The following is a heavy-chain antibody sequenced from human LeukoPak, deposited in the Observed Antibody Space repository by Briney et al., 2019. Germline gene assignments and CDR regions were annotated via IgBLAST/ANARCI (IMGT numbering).Heavy chain of an antibody. Sequence: SETLSLTCTVSGGSVSSGSYYWSWIRQPPGKGLEWVGYIYYSGSTNYNPFLKSRVTISVDTSKNPFSLKLSSVTAADTAVYYCARVLYDSSGYYFAYWGQGTLVTVSS. CDR1: GGSVSSGSYY. V-gene: IGHV4-61*01. CDR3: ARVLYDSSGYYFAY. D-gene: IGHD3-22*01. J-gene: IGHJ4*02. CDR2: IYYSGST.